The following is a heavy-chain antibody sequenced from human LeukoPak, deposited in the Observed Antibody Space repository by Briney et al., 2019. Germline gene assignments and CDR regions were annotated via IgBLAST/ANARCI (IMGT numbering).Heavy chain of an antibody. CDR3: AREGYSSSWYRGGFDY. Sequence: ASVKVSCKASGYTFTSYYMHWVRQAPGQGLEWMGKINPSGGDTSYAQKFQGRVTMTRDTSTSTVYMELSSLRSEDTAVYYCAREGYSSSWYRGGFDYWGQGTLVTVSS. CDR2: INPSGGDT. D-gene: IGHD6-13*01. J-gene: IGHJ4*02. V-gene: IGHV1-46*01. CDR1: GYTFTSYY.